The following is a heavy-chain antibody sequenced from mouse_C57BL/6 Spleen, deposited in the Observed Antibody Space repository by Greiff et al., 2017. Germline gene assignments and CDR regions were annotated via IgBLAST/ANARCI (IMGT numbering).Heavy chain of an antibody. D-gene: IGHD2-1*01. J-gene: IGHJ4*01. CDR3: ATYGNSDYARDY. Sequence: EVMLVESGGGLVKPGGSLKLSCAASGFTFSSYAMSWVRQTPEKRLEWVATISDGGSYTYYPDNVKGRFTISRDNATNNLYVQMSHLKSEDTAMYYCATYGNSDYARDYWGQGTSVTVSS. CDR1: GFTFSSYA. CDR2: ISDGGSYT. V-gene: IGHV5-4*03.